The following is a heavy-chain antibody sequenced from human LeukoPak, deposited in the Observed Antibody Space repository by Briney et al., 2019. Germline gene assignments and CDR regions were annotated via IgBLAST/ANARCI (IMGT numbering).Heavy chain of an antibody. CDR1: GFTLSSYW. D-gene: IGHD4-23*01. CDR3: ARYIETPRRDLDY. Sequence: GGSLRLSCAASGFTLSSYWMSWVRQAPGKGLEWVARIKQDGSEKHYVDSVKGRFTISRDNAKNSVYLQMNTLRAEDTAVYYCARYIETPRRDLDYWGQGTMVSVSS. V-gene: IGHV3-7*01. J-gene: IGHJ4*02. CDR2: IKQDGSEK.